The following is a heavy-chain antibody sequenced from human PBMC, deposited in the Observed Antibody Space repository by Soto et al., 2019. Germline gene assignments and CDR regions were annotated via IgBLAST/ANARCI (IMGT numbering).Heavy chain of an antibody. CDR3: ARSAPPIDY. J-gene: IGHJ4*02. V-gene: IGHV1-3*01. CDR1: GYTLTELS. CDR2: INAGNGKT. Sequence: ASVKVSCKVSGYTLTELSMHWVRQAPGQRLELMGWINAGNGKTIYSQKFQGRVTITRDTSASTAYMELSSLRSEDKAVYYCARSAPPIDYWGQGTLVTVSS.